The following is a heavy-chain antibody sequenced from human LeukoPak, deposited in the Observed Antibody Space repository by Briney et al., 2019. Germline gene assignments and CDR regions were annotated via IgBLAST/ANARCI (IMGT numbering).Heavy chain of an antibody. CDR2: ISYSSGTI. CDR1: GFTFSSYS. J-gene: IGHJ4*02. V-gene: IGHV3-48*02. D-gene: IGHD3-9*01. Sequence: GGSLRLSCVASGFTFSSYSMNWVRQAPGKGLEWLSYISYSSGTIYYADSVKGRFTISRDNAKNSLYLQMDSLRDEDTAVYYCARVPEGGWLVIFDYWGQGTLVTVSS. CDR3: ARVPEGGWLVIFDY.